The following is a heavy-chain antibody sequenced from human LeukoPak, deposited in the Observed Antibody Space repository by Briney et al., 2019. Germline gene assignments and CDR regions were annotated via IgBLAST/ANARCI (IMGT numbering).Heavy chain of an antibody. CDR1: GGSISSYY. Sequence: PSETLSLTCTVSGGSISSYYWSWIRQPPGKGLEWIGYIYYSGSTNYNPSLKSRVTISVDTSKNQFSLKMSSVSAADTALYYCARLYGSTLYFDYWGQGTLVTVSS. D-gene: IGHD2-15*01. V-gene: IGHV4-59*08. J-gene: IGHJ4*02. CDR2: IYYSGST. CDR3: ARLYGSTLYFDY.